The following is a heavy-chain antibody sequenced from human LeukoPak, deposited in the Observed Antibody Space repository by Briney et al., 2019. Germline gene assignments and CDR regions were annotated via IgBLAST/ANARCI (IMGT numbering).Heavy chain of an antibody. CDR2: IRSDGSNI. D-gene: IGHD1-7*01. J-gene: IGHJ4*02. V-gene: IGHV3-30*02. Sequence: GGSLRLSCAASGFTFSSYGMHWVRQAPGKGLEWVAFIRSDGSNIYYADSVKGRFTISRDNSQNTLYLQMNSLKTEDTAVYYCAKFRITGTTPSYFDYWGQGALVTVSS. CDR1: GFTFSSYG. CDR3: AKFRITGTTPSYFDY.